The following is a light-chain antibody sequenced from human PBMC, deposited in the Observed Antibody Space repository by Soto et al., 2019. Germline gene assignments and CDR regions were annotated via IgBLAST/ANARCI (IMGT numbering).Light chain of an antibody. V-gene: IGKV1-5*01. J-gene: IGKJ1*01. CDR2: DAS. CDR1: QSISSW. CDR3: QQYNSYPT. Sequence: MTQSPATLSVSPGESATLSCRASQSISSWLAWYQQKPGKAPKLLIYDASSLESGVPSRFSGSGSGTEFTLTISSLQPDDFATYYCQQYNSYPTFGQGTKVDIK.